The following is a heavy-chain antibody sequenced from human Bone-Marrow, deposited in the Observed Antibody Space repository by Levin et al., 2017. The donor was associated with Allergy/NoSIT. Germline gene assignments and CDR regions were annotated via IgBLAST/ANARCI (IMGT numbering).Heavy chain of an antibody. CDR2: TSYSGIT. D-gene: IGHD3-9*01. CDR1: GGSISSGDYY. V-gene: IGHV4-31*03. Sequence: LRLSCTVSGGSISSGDYYWSWVRQHPGKGLEWIGYTSYSGITYYNPSLKSRVTISVDTSKNQFSLKLSSVTAADRAVFYCARFVLRYFDWFRYYFDYWGQGTLVTVSS. J-gene: IGHJ4*02. CDR3: ARFVLRYFDWFRYYFDY.